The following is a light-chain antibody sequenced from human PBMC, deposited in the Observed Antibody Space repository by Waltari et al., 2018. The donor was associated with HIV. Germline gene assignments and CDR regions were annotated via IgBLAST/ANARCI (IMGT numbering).Light chain of an antibody. J-gene: IGLJ3*02. CDR1: SSATGPYQY. CDR3: NSYTGTRKM. CDR2: ENM. Sequence: QSALTQPPSASGSPGQSVTISCTGVSSATGPYQYVSWYQQHPGKVPKLIIYENMKRPSGVPDRFSGSKSGDTASLTVSGLQAEDEADYYCNSYTGTRKMFGGGTKLTVL. V-gene: IGLV2-8*01.